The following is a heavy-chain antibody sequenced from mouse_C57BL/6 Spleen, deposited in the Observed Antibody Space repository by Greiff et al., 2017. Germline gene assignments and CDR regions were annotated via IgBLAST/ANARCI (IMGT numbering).Heavy chain of an antibody. CDR1: GYAFSSSW. CDR2: IYPGDGDT. V-gene: IGHV1-82*01. Sequence: QVQLKQSGPELVKPGASVKISCKASGYAFSSSWMNWVKQRPGKGLEWIGRIYPGDGDTNYNGKFKGKATLTADKSSSTAYMQLSSLTSEDSAVYFCARYYDYCAWFAYWGQGTLVTVSA. CDR3: ARYYDYCAWFAY. J-gene: IGHJ3*01. D-gene: IGHD2-4*01.